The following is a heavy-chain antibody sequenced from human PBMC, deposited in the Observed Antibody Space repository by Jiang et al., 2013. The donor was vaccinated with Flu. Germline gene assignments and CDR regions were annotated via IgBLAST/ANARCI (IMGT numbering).Heavy chain of an antibody. V-gene: IGHV4-30-4*01. CDR2: IYKSGST. D-gene: IGHD2-15*01. Sequence: VKPSQTLSLTCTVSGGSISSGDYYWSWIRQSPGKGLEWIGYIYKSGSTNYNPSLKSRLSFSIDTSKNQFSLRLTSMTAADTAVYYCAREGVVAAAPRTYWAYYFDYWGQGSLVTVSS. J-gene: IGHJ4*02. CDR1: GGSISSGDYY. CDR3: AREGVVAAAPRTYWAYYFDY.